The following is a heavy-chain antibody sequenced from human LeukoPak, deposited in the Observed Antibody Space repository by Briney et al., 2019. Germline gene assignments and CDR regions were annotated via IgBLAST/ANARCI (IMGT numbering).Heavy chain of an antibody. CDR3: ARLYGRDIVVVVAATGNWFDP. J-gene: IGHJ5*02. CDR2: IYYSGST. CDR1: GGSFSGYY. V-gene: IGHV4-39*01. Sequence: SETLSLTCAVYGGSFSGYYWGWIRQPPGKGLEWIGSIYYSGSTYYNPSLKSRVTISVDTSKNQFSLKLSSVTAADTAVYYCARLYGRDIVVVVAATGNWFDPWGQGTLVTVSS. D-gene: IGHD2-15*01.